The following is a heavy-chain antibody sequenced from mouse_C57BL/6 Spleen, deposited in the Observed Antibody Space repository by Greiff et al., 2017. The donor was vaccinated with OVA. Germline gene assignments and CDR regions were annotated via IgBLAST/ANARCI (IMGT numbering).Heavy chain of an antibody. V-gene: IGHV1-50*01. D-gene: IGHD1-1*01. CDR1: GYTFTSYW. J-gene: IGHJ4*01. CDR3: ARRDTTLYYYAMDY. Sequence: QVQLQQPGAELVKPGASVKLSCKASGYTFTSYWMQWVKQRPGQGLEWIGEIDPSDSYTNYNQKFKGKATLTVDTSSSTAYLQLSSLTSEDTAVYYCARRDTTLYYYAMDYWGQGTSVTVSS. CDR2: IDPSDSYT.